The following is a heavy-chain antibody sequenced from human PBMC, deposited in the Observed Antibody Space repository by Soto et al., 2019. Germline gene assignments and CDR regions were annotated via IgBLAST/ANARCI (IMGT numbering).Heavy chain of an antibody. D-gene: IGHD3-3*01. CDR3: AREQVEFGVAAHDYYYMDV. Sequence: PGGSRRLSCASSGFPFSNYPMSWVHQAPAKGLDWVSDISGSGSTIYYADSVKGRFTISRDNAKNSLYLQMNSLRAEDTAVYYCAREQVEFGVAAHDYYYMDVWGKGTTVTVSS. CDR1: GFPFSNYP. J-gene: IGHJ6*03. V-gene: IGHV3-11*01. CDR2: ISGSGSTI.